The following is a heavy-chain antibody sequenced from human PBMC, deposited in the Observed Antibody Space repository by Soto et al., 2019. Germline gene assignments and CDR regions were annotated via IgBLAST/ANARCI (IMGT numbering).Heavy chain of an antibody. V-gene: IGHV1-2*04. D-gene: IGHD6-13*01. CDR1: GYTFTGYY. CDR3: ARQGQQLVRPGFYYYYGMDV. J-gene: IGHJ6*02. CDR2: INPNSGGT. Sequence: ASVKVSCKASGYTFTGYYMHWVRQAPGQGLEWMGWINPNSGGTNYAQKFQGWVTMTRDTSISTAYMELSRLRSDDTAVYYCARQGQQLVRPGFYYYYGMDVWGQGTTVTV.